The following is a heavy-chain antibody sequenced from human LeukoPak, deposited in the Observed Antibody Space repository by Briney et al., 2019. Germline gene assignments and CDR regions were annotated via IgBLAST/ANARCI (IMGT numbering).Heavy chain of an antibody. D-gene: IGHD2-15*01. J-gene: IGHJ3*02. V-gene: IGHV1-2*02. CDR3: ARDWGRGRAFDI. Sequence: ASVKVSCKASGGIFRSYGISWVRQAPGQGLEWMGWINPNSGGTNYAQKFRGRVTMTRDTSISTAYMELSRLRSDDTAVYYCARDWGRGRAFDIWGQGTMVTVSS. CDR1: GGIFRSYG. CDR2: INPNSGGT.